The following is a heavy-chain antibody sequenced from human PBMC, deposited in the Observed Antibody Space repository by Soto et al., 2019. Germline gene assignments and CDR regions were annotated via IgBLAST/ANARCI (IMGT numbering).Heavy chain of an antibody. D-gene: IGHD5-18*01. CDR1: GGSISSYY. CDR2: IYYSGST. V-gene: IGHV4-59*01. Sequence: QVQLQESGPGLVKPSETLSLTCTVSGGSISSYYWSWIWQPPGKGLEWIGYIYYSGSTNYNPSLKCRVTISVDTSKNQFSLKLSSVTAADTVVYYCARTLYCYGPRFGYSGQGTLVTVSS. CDR3: ARTLYCYGPRFGY. J-gene: IGHJ4*02.